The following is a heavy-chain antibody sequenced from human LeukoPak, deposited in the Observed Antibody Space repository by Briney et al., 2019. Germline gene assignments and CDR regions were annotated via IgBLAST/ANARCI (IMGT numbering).Heavy chain of an antibody. V-gene: IGHV1-2*02. CDR3: ARDLAVAGNYYYGMDV. D-gene: IGHD6-19*01. J-gene: IGHJ6*02. CDR2: INPNSGGT. CDR1: GYTFTGYY. Sequence: ASVKVSCKASGYTFTGYYMHWVRQAPGQGLGWMGWINPNSGGTNYAQKFQGRVTMTRDTSISTAYMELSRLRSDDTAVYYCARDLAVAGNYYYGMDVWGQGTTVTVSS.